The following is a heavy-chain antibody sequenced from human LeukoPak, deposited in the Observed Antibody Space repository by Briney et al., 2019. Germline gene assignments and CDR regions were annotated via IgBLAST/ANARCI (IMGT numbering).Heavy chain of an antibody. V-gene: IGHV5-51*01. CDR1: GYSFTSYW. J-gene: IGHJ4*02. D-gene: IGHD5-18*01. Sequence: LGESLKISCKGSGYSFTSYWIGWVRQMPGKGLEWMGIIYPGDSDTRYSPSFQGQVTISADKSISTAYLQWSSLEASDTAMYYCAKSGYSYGYGFDYWGQRTLVTVSS. CDR3: AKSGYSYGYGFDY. CDR2: IYPGDSDT.